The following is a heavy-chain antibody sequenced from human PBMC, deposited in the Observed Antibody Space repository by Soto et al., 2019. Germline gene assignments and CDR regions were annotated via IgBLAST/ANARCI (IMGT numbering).Heavy chain of an antibody. J-gene: IGHJ4*02. Sequence: QVQLQESGPGLVKPSETLSLTCTVSGGSISSYYWSWIRQPPGKGLEWIGYIYYSGSTNYNPSLTTPLPISVDTTKNQLALKLTPVTAADTALYNWATRYGGHFDYWGQGTLVTVSS. V-gene: IGHV4-59*08. D-gene: IGHD4-17*01. CDR3: ATRYGGHFDY. CDR2: IYYSGST. CDR1: GGSISSYY.